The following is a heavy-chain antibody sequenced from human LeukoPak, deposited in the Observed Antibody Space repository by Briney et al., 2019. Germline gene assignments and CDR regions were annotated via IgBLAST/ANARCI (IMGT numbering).Heavy chain of an antibody. CDR3: ARGEAREWGDILTGYFKTPYYYYYYMDV. Sequence: GASVKVSCKASGYTFTSYGISWVRQAPGQGLEWMGWISAYNGNTNYAQKLQGRVTMTTDTSTSTAYMELRSLRSDDTAVYYCARGEAREWGDILTGYFKTPYYYYYYMDVWGKGTTVTVSS. V-gene: IGHV1-18*01. D-gene: IGHD3-9*01. CDR2: ISAYNGNT. CDR1: GYTFTSYG. J-gene: IGHJ6*03.